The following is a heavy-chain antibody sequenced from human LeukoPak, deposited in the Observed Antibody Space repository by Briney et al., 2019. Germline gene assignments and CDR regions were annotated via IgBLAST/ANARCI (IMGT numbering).Heavy chain of an antibody. D-gene: IGHD3-10*01. Sequence: ASVKVSCKASGSTFTSYGISWVRQAPGQGLEWMGWISAYNGNTNYAQKLQGRVTMTTDTSTSTAYMELRSLRSDDTAVYYCARDLGAAFMVRGVPFDYWGQGTLVTVSS. CDR2: ISAYNGNT. CDR1: GSTFTSYG. J-gene: IGHJ4*02. CDR3: ARDLGAAFMVRGVPFDY. V-gene: IGHV1-18*01.